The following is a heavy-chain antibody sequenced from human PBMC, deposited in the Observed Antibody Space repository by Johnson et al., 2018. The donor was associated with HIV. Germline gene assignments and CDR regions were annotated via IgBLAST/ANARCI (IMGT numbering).Heavy chain of an antibody. J-gene: IGHJ3*02. D-gene: IGHD1-1*01. CDR2: TRYDGSNK. CDR1: GFTLSNYA. Sequence: QVQLVESGGGVVQPGRSLRLSCAASGFTLSNYAMHWVRQAPGKGLEWVAFTRYDGSNKYYADSVKGRFTISRDNSKNTLYLQMNSLRAEDTAVYYCAKDRTGFDAFDIWGQGTMVTVSS. CDR3: AKDRTGFDAFDI. V-gene: IGHV3-30*02.